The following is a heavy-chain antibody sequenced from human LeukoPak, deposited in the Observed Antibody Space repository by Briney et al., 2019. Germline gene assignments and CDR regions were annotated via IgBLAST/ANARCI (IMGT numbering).Heavy chain of an antibody. Sequence: SVKVSCKASGGTFSSYAISWVRQAPGQGLEWMGSIIPILGIANYAQKFQGRVTMTADKSTSTAYMELSSLRSEDRAVYFCARDGEKGAIDYWGQGTLVTVSS. V-gene: IGHV1-69*04. CDR3: ARDGEKGAIDY. J-gene: IGHJ4*02. CDR2: IIPILGIA. CDR1: GGTFSSYA. D-gene: IGHD1-26*01.